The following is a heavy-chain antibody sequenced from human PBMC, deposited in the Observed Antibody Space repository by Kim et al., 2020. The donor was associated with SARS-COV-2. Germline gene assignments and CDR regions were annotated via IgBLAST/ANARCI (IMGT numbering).Heavy chain of an antibody. CDR2: ITYRRMT. CDR3: ARGSTTSWAQLGWDA. J-gene: IGHJ5*02. CDR1: NGDFSGYY. V-gene: IGHV4-34*01. Sequence: SETLSLTCDVYNGDFSGYYWSWIRQPPGKGLEWIGEITYRRMTNYSPSLKSRVTISVDTSKNEFSLRLKSVTAADTGVYFCARGSTTSWAQLGWDAWGQGTLVTVSS. D-gene: IGHD6-13*01.